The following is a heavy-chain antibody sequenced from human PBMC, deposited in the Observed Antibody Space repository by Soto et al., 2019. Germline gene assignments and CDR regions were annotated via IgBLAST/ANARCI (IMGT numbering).Heavy chain of an antibody. J-gene: IGHJ6*02. CDR3: ARDRETTVTLYYYYYGMDV. Sequence: ASVKVSCKASGYTFTSYAMHWVRQAPGQRLEWMGWINAGNGNTKYSQKFQGRVTITRDTSASTAYMELSSLRSEDTAVYYCARDRETTVTLYYYYYGMDVWGPGTTVTVSS. CDR2: INAGNGNT. V-gene: IGHV1-3*01. CDR1: GYTFTSYA. D-gene: IGHD4-17*01.